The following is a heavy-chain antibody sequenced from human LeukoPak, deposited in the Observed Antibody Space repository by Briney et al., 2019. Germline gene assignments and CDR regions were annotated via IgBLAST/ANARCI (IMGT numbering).Heavy chain of an antibody. CDR1: GGSISSYY. J-gene: IGHJ6*04. Sequence: SETLSLTCTVSGGSISSYYWSWIRQPPGKGLERIGYIYYSGSTNYNPSLKSRVTISVDTSKNQFSLKLSSVTAADTAVYYCARTEGDIAVAGTSLDYYYGMDVWGKGTTVTVSS. CDR3: ARTEGDIAVAGTSLDYYYGMDV. CDR2: IYYSGST. V-gene: IGHV4-59*01. D-gene: IGHD6-19*01.